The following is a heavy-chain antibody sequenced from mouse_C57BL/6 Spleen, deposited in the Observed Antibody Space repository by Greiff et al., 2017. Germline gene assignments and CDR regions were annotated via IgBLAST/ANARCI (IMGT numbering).Heavy chain of an antibody. CDR2: IYPRSGNT. Sequence: VQLQQSGAELARPGASVKLSCKASGYTFTSYGISWVKQRTGQGLEWIGEIYPRSGNTYYNEKFKGKATLTADKSSSTAYMELRSLTSEDSAVDVCEREEYYGSSRAWFADWGQGTLGTVSA. CDR3: EREEYYGSSRAWFAD. V-gene: IGHV1-81*01. J-gene: IGHJ3*01. CDR1: GYTFTSYG. D-gene: IGHD1-1*01.